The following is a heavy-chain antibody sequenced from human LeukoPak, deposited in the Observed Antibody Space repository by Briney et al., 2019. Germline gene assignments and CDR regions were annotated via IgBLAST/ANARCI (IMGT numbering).Heavy chain of an antibody. CDR1: GFTVSSNY. D-gene: IGHD3-22*01. Sequence: QPGGSLRLSCAASGFTVSSNYMSWVRQAPGKGLEWVSVIYSGGSTYYADSVKGRFTISRDNSKNTLYLQMNSLRAEDTAVYYCAKGDYYDSSGLIDYWGQGTLVTVSS. V-gene: IGHV3-53*01. CDR2: IYSGGST. CDR3: AKGDYYDSSGLIDY. J-gene: IGHJ4*02.